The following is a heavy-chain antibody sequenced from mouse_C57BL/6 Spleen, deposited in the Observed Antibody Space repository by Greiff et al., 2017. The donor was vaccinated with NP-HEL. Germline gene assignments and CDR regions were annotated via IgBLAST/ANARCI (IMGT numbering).Heavy chain of an antibody. D-gene: IGHD1-1*01. CDR3: ARGGGSSYVDY. CDR2: INPGSGGT. Sequence: VQLQQSGAELVRPGTSVKVSCKASGYAFTNYLIEWVKQRPGQGLEWIGVINPGSGGTNYNEKFKGKATLTADKSSSTAYMQLSSLTSEDSAVYFCARGGGSSYVDYWGQGTTLTVSS. CDR1: GYAFTNYL. J-gene: IGHJ2*01. V-gene: IGHV1-54*01.